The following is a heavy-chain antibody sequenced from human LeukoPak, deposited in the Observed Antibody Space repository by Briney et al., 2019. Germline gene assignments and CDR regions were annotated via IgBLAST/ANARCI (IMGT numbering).Heavy chain of an antibody. CDR2: TYYRSKWYS. CDR3: ASAPSETFTTHWYFDL. Sequence: SQTLSLTCAISGDSVSSNSAAWNWIRQSSSRGLEWLGRTYYRSKWYSDYAVSVKSRITINPDTSKNQFSLQLTSVTPEDTAVYYCASAPSETFTTHWYFDLWGRGTLVAVSS. V-gene: IGHV6-1*01. CDR1: GDSVSSNSAA. D-gene: IGHD2/OR15-2a*01. J-gene: IGHJ2*01.